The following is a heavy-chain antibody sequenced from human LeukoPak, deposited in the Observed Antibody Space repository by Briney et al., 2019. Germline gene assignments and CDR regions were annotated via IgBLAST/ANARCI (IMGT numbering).Heavy chain of an antibody. CDR2: IYYSGST. Sequence: PSETLSLTCAVYGGSFSGYYWSWIRQPPGKGLEWIGYIYYSGSTNYNPSLKSRVTISGDTSKNQFSLQLNSVTPEDTTVYYCARDGRPGIAVAGTYYYYGMDVWGQGTTVTVSS. CDR1: GGSFSGYY. J-gene: IGHJ6*02. D-gene: IGHD6-19*01. V-gene: IGHV4-59*12. CDR3: ARDGRPGIAVAGTYYYYGMDV.